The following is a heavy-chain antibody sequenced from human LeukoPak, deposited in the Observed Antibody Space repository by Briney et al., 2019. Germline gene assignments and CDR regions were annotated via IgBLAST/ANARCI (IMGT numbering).Heavy chain of an antibody. D-gene: IGHD1-14*01. V-gene: IGHV1-18*01. CDR1: GYTFTSYG. Sequence: GASVKVSCKASGYTFTSYGITWVRQAPGQGLEGMGWISAYNGNTDYAQNLQGRVTMTTDTSTSTAYMELRSLRSDDTALYYCARSEMADYWGQGTLVTVSS. J-gene: IGHJ4*02. CDR2: ISAYNGNT. CDR3: ARSEMADY.